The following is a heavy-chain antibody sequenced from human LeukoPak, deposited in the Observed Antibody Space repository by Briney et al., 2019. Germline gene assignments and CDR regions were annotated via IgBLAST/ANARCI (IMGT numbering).Heavy chain of an antibody. CDR2: ADPEDGET. V-gene: IGHV1-69-2*01. CDR1: GYTFTSYG. J-gene: IGHJ4*02. CDR3: ATGVVLNYFDY. Sequence: ASVKVSCKASGYTFTSYGISWVRQAPGKGLEWMGLADPEDGETIYAEKFQGRVTITADTSTDTAYMELSSLRSEDTAVYYCATGVVLNYFDYWGQGTLVTVSS. D-gene: IGHD2/OR15-2a*01.